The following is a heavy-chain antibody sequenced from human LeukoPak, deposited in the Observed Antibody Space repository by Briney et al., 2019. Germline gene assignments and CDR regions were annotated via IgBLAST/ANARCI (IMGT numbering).Heavy chain of an antibody. CDR2: IYYSGST. CDR1: GGPISSSSYY. J-gene: IGHJ3*02. CDR3: ARVRIVGATGGGGSNFDI. V-gene: IGHV4-39*07. D-gene: IGHD1-26*01. Sequence: SETLSLTCTVSGGPISSSSYYWGWIRQPPGKGLERIGSIYYSGSTYYNPSLTSRVTISVDTSKNQFSLKLSSVTAADTAVDFCARVRIVGATGGGGSNFDIWAQGTMVSVSS.